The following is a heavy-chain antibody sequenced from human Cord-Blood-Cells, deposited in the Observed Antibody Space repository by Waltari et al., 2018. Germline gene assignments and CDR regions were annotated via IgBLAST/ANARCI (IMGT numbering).Heavy chain of an antibody. Sequence: EVQLVESGGGLVQPGGSLRLSCAASGFTFSSYWMHWVRQAPGKGLVWVSRINSDGSSTSYADSVKGRFTISRDNAKNTLYLQMNSLRAEDTAVYYCARVTFGAAAGYYFDYWGQGTLVTVSS. V-gene: IGHV3-74*01. J-gene: IGHJ4*02. CDR3: ARVTFGAAAGYYFDY. CDR1: GFTFSSYW. CDR2: INSDGSST. D-gene: IGHD6-13*01.